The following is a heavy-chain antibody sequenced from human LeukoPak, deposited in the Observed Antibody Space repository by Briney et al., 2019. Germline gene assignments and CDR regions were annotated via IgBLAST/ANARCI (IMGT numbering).Heavy chain of an antibody. CDR2: ISAYNGNT. CDR1: GYTCTSYG. D-gene: IGHD1-1*01. CDR3: ARTLLETSWFDP. Sequence: ASVKVSCKASGYTCTSYGISWVRQAPGQGLEWMGWISAYNGNTNYAQKLQGRVTMTTDTSTSIAYMELRSLRSDDTAVYYCARTLLETSWFDPWGQGTLVTVSS. V-gene: IGHV1-18*01. J-gene: IGHJ5*02.